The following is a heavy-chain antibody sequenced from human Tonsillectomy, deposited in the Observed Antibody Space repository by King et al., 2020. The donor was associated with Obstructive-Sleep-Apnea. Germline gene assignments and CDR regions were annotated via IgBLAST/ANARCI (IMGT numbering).Heavy chain of an antibody. J-gene: IGHJ4*02. CDR1: GGSISGGGYF. CDR2: IHYSGST. D-gene: IGHD6-13*01. Sequence: QVQLQESGPGLVKPSQTLSLTCTVSGGSISGGGYFWSWIRQHPGKGLEWIGYIHYSGSTYYNPSLKSRVTISIDTSKNQFSLKLNSVTAADTAVYYCARAGMAAAGTDYFDYWGQGTLVTVSS. V-gene: IGHV4-31*03. CDR3: ARAGMAAAGTDYFDY.